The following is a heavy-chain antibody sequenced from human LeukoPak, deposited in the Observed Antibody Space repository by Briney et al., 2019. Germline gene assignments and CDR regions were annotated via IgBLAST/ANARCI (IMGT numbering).Heavy chain of an antibody. D-gene: IGHD3-22*01. CDR1: GFTFSSYS. Sequence: GGSLRLSCAASGFTFSSYSMNWVRQAPGKGLEWISYITPSSSSIYYADSVRGRFTTSRDNAKNSMYVQMNSLRTEDTAVYYCVRDLYRIVVVPHYFDYWGQGTLVTVSS. V-gene: IGHV3-48*01. CDR3: VRDLYRIVVVPHYFDY. CDR2: ITPSSSSI. J-gene: IGHJ4*02.